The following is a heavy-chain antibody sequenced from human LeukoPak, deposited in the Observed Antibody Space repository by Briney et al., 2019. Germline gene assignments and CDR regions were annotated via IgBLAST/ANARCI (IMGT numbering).Heavy chain of an antibody. CDR3: ARVVGATKEEYYFDY. V-gene: IGHV3-21*01. CDR1: GFTFNNYA. CDR2: ISSSTGYI. D-gene: IGHD1-26*01. J-gene: IGHJ4*02. Sequence: GGSLRLSCAASGFTFNNYAMTWVRQAPGKGLKWVSSISSSTGYIYYADSVKGRFTISRDNAKNSLYLQMNSLRAEDTAVYYCARVVGATKEEYYFDYWGQGTLVTVSS.